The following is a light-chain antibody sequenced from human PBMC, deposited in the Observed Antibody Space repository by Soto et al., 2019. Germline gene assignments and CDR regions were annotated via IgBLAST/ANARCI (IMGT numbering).Light chain of an antibody. CDR3: CSYAGTGTYV. V-gene: IGLV2-23*01. J-gene: IGLJ1*01. CDR2: EGS. Sequence: QSVLTQPASVSGSPGQSITISCTGTSSDVGSYNVVSWYQQHPGKAPKLMIYEGSKRPSGVSNRFSGSKSGNTASLTISGLQAEDEADYYWCSYAGTGTYVFGTGTKLTVL. CDR1: SSDVGSYNV.